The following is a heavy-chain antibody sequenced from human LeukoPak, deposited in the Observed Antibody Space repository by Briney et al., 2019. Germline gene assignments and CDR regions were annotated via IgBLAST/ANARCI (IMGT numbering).Heavy chain of an antibody. CDR3: AKGNYYGPFDY. V-gene: IGHV3-30*18. Sequence: GGSLRLSCAASGFTFSSYGMHWARQAPGKGLEWVAVISYDGSNKYFADSVKGRFTISRDNSKNTLYLQMNSLRAEDTAVYYCAKGNYYGPFDYWGQGTLVTVSS. CDR2: ISYDGSNK. CDR1: GFTFSSYG. J-gene: IGHJ4*02. D-gene: IGHD3-10*01.